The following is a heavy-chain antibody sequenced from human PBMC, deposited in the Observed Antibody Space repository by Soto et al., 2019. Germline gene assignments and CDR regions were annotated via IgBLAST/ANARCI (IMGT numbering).Heavy chain of an antibody. CDR1: GYTFTGFY. J-gene: IGHJ4*02. CDR2: INPKSGDT. V-gene: IGHV1-2*04. Sequence: ASVKVSCKASGYTFTGFYLHWVRQAPGHGLVWMGWINPKSGDTNYAQNFQGWVTMTRDTSISTAYMELSRLTSDDTAVYYCARPLSASVTTGVFDYWGQGTLVTVSS. CDR3: ARPLSASVTTGVFDY. D-gene: IGHD4-17*01.